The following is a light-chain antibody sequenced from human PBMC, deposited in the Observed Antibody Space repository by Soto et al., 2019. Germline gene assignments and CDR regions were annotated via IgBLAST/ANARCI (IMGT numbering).Light chain of an antibody. J-gene: IGKJ5*01. V-gene: IGKV3D-20*02. CDR1: QSVSSSY. CDR2: GAS. CDR3: QQRQYWPPIT. Sequence: EIVLTQSPGTLSLSPGERATLSCRASQSVSSSYLAWYQQKPGQAPRLLIYGASSRATGVPARFSGSGSGTDFTLTISSLEPEDCAIYYCQQRQYWPPITFGQGTRLEI.